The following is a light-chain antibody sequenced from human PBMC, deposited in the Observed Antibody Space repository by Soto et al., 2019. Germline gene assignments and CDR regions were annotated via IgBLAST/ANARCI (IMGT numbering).Light chain of an antibody. Sequence: QSVLTQPPSGSPAPGQKVTISCSGSSSNIGNNYVSWYQQLPGTAPKLLIYDNNKRPSGIPDRFSGSKSGTSATLGITGLQTGDEADYYCGTWDSSLSAGVFGGGTQLTVL. CDR1: SSNIGNNY. CDR2: DNN. J-gene: IGLJ3*02. CDR3: GTWDSSLSAGV. V-gene: IGLV1-51*01.